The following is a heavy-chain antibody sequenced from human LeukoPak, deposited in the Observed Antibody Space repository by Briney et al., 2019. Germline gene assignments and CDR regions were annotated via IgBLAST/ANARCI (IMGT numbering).Heavy chain of an antibody. CDR3: ARFSSGWSPSGFDY. J-gene: IGHJ4*02. CDR1: GFTFSSYW. D-gene: IGHD6-19*01. V-gene: IGHV3-74*01. CDR2: INSDGTTT. Sequence: GGSLRLSCAASGFTFSSYWMHWVRQGPGKELTWVSHINSDGTTTNYADSVKGRCTISRDNAKNTLYLQMNSLRVEDTAVYYCARFSSGWSPSGFDYWGQGTLVTVSS.